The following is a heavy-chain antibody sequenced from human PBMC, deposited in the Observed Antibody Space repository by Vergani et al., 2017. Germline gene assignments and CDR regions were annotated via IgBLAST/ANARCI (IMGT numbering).Heavy chain of an antibody. Sequence: QVQLVQSGAEVKKPGSSVKVSCKASGGTFSSYTISWVRQAPGQGLEWMGRTIPILGIANYAQKFQGRVTITADKSTSTAYMELSSLRSEDTAVYYCARARGYYGSGSYSYFDYWGQGTLVTVSS. D-gene: IGHD3-10*01. V-gene: IGHV1-69*02. CDR2: TIPILGIA. CDR3: ARARGYYGSGSYSYFDY. CDR1: GGTFSSYT. J-gene: IGHJ4*02.